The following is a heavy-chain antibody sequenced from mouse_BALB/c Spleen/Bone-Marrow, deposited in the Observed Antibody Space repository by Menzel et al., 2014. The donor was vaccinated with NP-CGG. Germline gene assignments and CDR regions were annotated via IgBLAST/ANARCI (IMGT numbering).Heavy chain of an antibody. J-gene: IGHJ2*01. CDR1: GYTFTEYT. CDR2: INPNNGGT. V-gene: IGHV1-22*01. CDR3: ARRGGYDY. Sequence: EVQLQQSGPELVKPGPSVKISCKTSGYTFTEYTMHWVKQSHGKSLEWIGSINPNNGGTSYNQKFKGKATLTVDKSSSTAYMELRSLTPEDSAVYYCARRGGYDYWGRGTTLTVSS. D-gene: IGHD1-2*01.